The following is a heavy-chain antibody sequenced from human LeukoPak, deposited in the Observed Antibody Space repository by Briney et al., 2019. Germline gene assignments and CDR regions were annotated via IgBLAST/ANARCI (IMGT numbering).Heavy chain of an antibody. J-gene: IGHJ4*02. Sequence: ASETLSLTYAVYGGSFSGYYWSWIRQPPGKGLEWIGEINHSGSINYNPSLKSRVTISVDTSKNQFSLKLSSVTAADTAVYYCARGICSGGSCYSVLYYWGQGTLVTVSS. CDR2: INHSGSI. CDR3: ARGICSGGSCYSVLYY. CDR1: GGSFSGYY. V-gene: IGHV4-34*01. D-gene: IGHD2-15*01.